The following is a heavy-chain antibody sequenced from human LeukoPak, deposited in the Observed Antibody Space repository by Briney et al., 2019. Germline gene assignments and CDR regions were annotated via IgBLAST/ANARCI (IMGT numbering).Heavy chain of an antibody. CDR2: IYYSGST. V-gene: IGHV4-61*05. CDR1: GGSISSSSYY. D-gene: IGHD1/OR15-1a*01. J-gene: IGHJ4*02. CDR3: ARLITGTTDY. Sequence: SETLSLTCTVSGGSISSSSYYWGWIRQPPGKGLEWIGYIYYSGSTNYNPSLKSRVTISVDTSKNQFSLKLSSVTAADTAVYYCARLITGTTDYWGQGTLVAVSS.